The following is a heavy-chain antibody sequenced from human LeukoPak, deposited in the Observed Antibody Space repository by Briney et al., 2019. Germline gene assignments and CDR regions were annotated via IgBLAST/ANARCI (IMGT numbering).Heavy chain of an antibody. CDR2: ISGSGGST. D-gene: IGHD3-3*01. J-gene: IGHJ4*02. CDR1: GFTFSSYA. Sequence: GGSLRLSCAASGFTFSSYAMSWVRQAPGKGLEWVSAISGSGGSTYYADSVKGRFTISRDNSKNTLYLQMNSLRAEDTAVYYCATPGYDFWSGPLYYFDYWGQGTLVTVSS. CDR3: ATPGYDFWSGPLYYFDY. V-gene: IGHV3-23*01.